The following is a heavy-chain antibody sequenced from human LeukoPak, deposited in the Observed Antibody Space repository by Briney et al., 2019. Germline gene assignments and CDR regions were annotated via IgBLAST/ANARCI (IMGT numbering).Heavy chain of an antibody. D-gene: IGHD1-26*01. V-gene: IGHV4-59*01. CDR1: GGTINSYY. Sequence: KRSETLSLTCTVSGGTINSYYWSWIRQSPGKGLEWIGYIYHSGGSTNYNPSLKSRLTMSVDTSKNQFSLKLNSLTAADTAIYYCARVGPVGAQHFDSWGQGTLVTVSS. J-gene: IGHJ4*02. CDR3: ARVGPVGAQHFDS. CDR2: IYHSGGST.